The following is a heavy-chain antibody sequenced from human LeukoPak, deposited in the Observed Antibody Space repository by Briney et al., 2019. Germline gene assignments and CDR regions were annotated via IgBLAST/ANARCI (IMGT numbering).Heavy chain of an antibody. D-gene: IGHD6-13*01. CDR3: ARVNSSSWYVY. Sequence: SETLSLTCTVSGGSISSYYWSWIRQPPGKGLEWIGYIYYSGSTNYNPSLKSRVTISVDTSKNQFSLKLSSVTAADTAVYYCARVNSSSWYVYWGQGTLVTVSS. J-gene: IGHJ4*02. CDR2: IYYSGST. CDR1: GGSISSYY. V-gene: IGHV4-59*01.